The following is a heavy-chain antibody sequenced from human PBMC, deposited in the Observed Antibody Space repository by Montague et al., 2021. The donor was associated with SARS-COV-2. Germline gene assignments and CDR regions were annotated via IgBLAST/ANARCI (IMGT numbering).Heavy chain of an antibody. J-gene: IGHJ6*04. Sequence: SETLSLTCSVSGDSITSSGNTRGCICQPPGKGPECIGSLVYSGIAHYNPSPKSRGTISVDTSKNQLPLTLSYLTAADTAVYFCARQPGYCSGVSCHGYYTMDAWGKGTPVTVAS. D-gene: IGHD2-15*01. V-gene: IGHV4-39*01. CDR2: LVYSGIA. CDR1: GDSITSSGNT. CDR3: ARQPGYCSGVSCHGYYTMDA.